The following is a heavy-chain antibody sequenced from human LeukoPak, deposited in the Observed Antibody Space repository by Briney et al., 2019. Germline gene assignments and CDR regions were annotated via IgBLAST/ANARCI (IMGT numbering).Heavy chain of an antibody. D-gene: IGHD3-22*01. J-gene: IGHJ4*02. CDR1: GGSFSGYY. Sequence: PSETLSLTCAVYGGSFSGYYWSWIRQPPGKGLEWIGEINHGGSTNYNPSLKSRVTISVDTSKNQFSLKPSSVTAADTAVYYCAREGYYDSSGPGSFDYWGQGTLVTVSS. V-gene: IGHV4-34*01. CDR2: INHGGST. CDR3: AREGYYDSSGPGSFDY.